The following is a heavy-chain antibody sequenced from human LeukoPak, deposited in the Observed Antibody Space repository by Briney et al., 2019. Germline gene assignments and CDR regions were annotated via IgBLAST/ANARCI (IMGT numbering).Heavy chain of an antibody. CDR1: GYTFTSYD. CDR3: ARATVMAGYCTPTRCYKPFDI. J-gene: IGHJ3*02. D-gene: IGHD2-2*02. Sequence: ASVKVSCKASGYTFTSYDINWVRQATGQGLEWMGWMNPNSDNTGYSQNFQGRVTFTRDTSISTAYMELSSLRSEDTAVYFCARATVMAGYCTPTRCYKPFDIWGQRTMVTVSS. CDR2: MNPNSDNT. V-gene: IGHV1-8*03.